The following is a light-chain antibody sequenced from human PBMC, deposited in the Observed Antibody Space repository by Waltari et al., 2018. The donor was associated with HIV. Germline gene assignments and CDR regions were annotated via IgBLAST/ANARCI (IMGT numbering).Light chain of an antibody. V-gene: IGKV3-20*01. CDR1: QSVSNSY. CDR3: QQYGSSLYT. Sequence: EIVLTQSPGTLSLSPGERATLSCRASQSVSNSYLAWYQQKPGQAPRLLIYGASSRASGIPDRFSGSGSGTDFTLIISRLEPEDFAVYYCQQYGSSLYTFGQGTKLEIK. J-gene: IGKJ2*01. CDR2: GAS.